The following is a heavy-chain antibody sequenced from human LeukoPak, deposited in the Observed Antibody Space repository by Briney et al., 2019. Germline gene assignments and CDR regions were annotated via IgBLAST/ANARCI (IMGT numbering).Heavy chain of an antibody. J-gene: IGHJ4*02. CDR1: GGSISSYY. CDR2: IYYGGST. D-gene: IGHD4-11*01. Sequence: SETLSLTCTVSGGSISSYYWSWIRQPPGKGLEWIGYIYYGGSTNYNPSLKSRVTISVDTSKNQFSLKLSSVTAADTAVYYCARSDYLAVDYWGQGTLVTVSS. V-gene: IGHV4-59*08. CDR3: ARSDYLAVDY.